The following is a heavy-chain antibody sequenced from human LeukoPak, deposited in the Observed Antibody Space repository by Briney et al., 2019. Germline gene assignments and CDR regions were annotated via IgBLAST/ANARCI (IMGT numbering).Heavy chain of an antibody. CDR3: ARDVPTEVGATNAFDL. CDR1: GGSISSYY. D-gene: IGHD1-26*01. CDR2: IYYSGST. V-gene: IGHV4-59*01. Sequence: SETLSLTCTASGGSISSYYWSWIRQPPGKGLEWIGYIYYSGSTNYNPSLKSRFTISVDTSKNQFSLKLSSVTAADTAVYYCARDVPTEVGATNAFDLWGQGTMVTVSS. J-gene: IGHJ3*01.